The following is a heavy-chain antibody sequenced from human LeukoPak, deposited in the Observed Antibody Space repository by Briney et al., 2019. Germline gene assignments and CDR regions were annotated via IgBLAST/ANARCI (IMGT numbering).Heavy chain of an antibody. CDR2: LSPDGSGR. D-gene: IGHD3-9*01. Sequence: GGSLRLSCAASGFTFSRYWMHWVRQAPGKGPEWVSRLSPDGSGRSYADSVQGRFTISRDNSKNTLYLQMNSLRAEDTAVYYCARGGRRYFDWLLLDYWGQGTLVTVSS. V-gene: IGHV3-74*01. CDR1: GFTFSRYW. CDR3: ARGGRRYFDWLLLDY. J-gene: IGHJ4*02.